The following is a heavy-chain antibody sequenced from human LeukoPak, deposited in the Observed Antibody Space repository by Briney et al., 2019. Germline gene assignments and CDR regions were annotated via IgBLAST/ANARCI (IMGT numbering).Heavy chain of an antibody. Sequence: SETLSRTCAVYSGSFSGYYWSWIRQPPGMGLEWIGEINRGGSTNYNPSLKSRVTISVDTSKNQFSLKLTSVAAADTAVYYCARGYGSGSYYNYWGQGTLVTVSS. V-gene: IGHV4-34*01. CDR1: SGSFSGYY. CDR2: INRGGST. J-gene: IGHJ4*02. D-gene: IGHD3-10*01. CDR3: ARGYGSGSYYNY.